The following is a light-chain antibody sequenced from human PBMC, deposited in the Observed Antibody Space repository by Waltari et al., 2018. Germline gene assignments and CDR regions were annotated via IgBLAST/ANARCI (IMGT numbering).Light chain of an antibody. CDR3: QQYDNWPPII. CDR1: QNIRSN. V-gene: IGKV3-15*01. CDR2: GAS. J-gene: IGKJ2*01. Sequence: EIVMTQSPATLSVSPGERATLSCRASQNIRSNLAWYRQKPGQAPRLLIYGASFRATGIPARISGSGSGTEFTLTISSLQSEDFAVYFCQQYDNWPPIIFGQGTKLEIK.